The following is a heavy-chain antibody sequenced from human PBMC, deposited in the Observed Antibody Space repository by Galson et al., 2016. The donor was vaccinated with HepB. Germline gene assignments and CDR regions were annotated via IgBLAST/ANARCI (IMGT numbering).Heavy chain of an antibody. J-gene: IGHJ3*02. V-gene: IGHV3-30*18. CDR3: VKDLGVGTTTTDAFDI. CDR2: VSFDGLKP. CDR1: GFTFRNFG. D-gene: IGHD1-26*01. Sequence: SLRLSCAASGFTFRNFGIHWVRQAPGKRLEWVAVVSFDGLKPLYVGSVSGRLTISRDNSKNTAYLQMNYLGPDDTAVYYCVKDLGVGTTTTDAFDIWGQGKMVAVSS.